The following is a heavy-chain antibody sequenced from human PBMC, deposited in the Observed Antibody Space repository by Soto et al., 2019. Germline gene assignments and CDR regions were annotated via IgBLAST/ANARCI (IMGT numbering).Heavy chain of an antibody. CDR3: AKDLGDGSGSYYLGNLDGMDV. V-gene: IGHV3-30*18. CDR1: GFTFSSYG. D-gene: IGHD3-10*01. Sequence: PGGSLRLSCAASGFTFSSYGMHWVRQAPGKGLEWVAVISYDGSNKYYADSVKGRFTISRDNSKNTLYLQMNSLRAEDTAVYYCAKDLGDGSGSYYLGNLDGMDVWGQGTTVTVSS. CDR2: ISYDGSNK. J-gene: IGHJ6*02.